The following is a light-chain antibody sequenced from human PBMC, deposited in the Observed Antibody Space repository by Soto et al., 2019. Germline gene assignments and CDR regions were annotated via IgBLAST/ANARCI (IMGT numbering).Light chain of an antibody. V-gene: IGKV1-12*01. Sequence: IQMTQSPSTLSSSVCDTVTITCRASQRISGWLAWHQQKPGKAPKLLIYAASSVQSGVPARLSGSGSATFFTLTIHNLQPDDFATYFCQQPNSIPPTFGAGTKVDIK. J-gene: IGKJ3*01. CDR1: QRISGW. CDR3: QQPNSIPPT. CDR2: AAS.